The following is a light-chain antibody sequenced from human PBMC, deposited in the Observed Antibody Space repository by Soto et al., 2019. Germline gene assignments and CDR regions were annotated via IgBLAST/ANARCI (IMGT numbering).Light chain of an antibody. CDR3: QQYDSVFT. Sequence: DIQMTQSPSSLSASVGDRVTITCQASQDITNYLNWYQQKPGKAPNLLLYGASNLETGVPSRFSGSGSGTDFTFTIRSLQAEDIGTYFCQQYDSVFTFGQGTRLEIK. V-gene: IGKV1-33*01. CDR1: QDITNY. CDR2: GAS. J-gene: IGKJ5*01.